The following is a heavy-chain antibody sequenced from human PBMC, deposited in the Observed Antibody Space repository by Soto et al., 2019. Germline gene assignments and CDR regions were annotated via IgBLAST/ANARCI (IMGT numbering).Heavy chain of an antibody. CDR1: GGSISSYY. CDR3: ARDFSADAYYYYGMDV. D-gene: IGHD1-26*01. Sequence: ETLSLTCTVSGGSISSYYWSWIRQPPGKGLEWIGYIYYSGSTNYNPSLKSRVTISVDTSKNQFSLKLSSVTAADTAVYYCARDFSADAYYYYGMDVWGQGTTVTVSS. J-gene: IGHJ6*02. V-gene: IGHV4-59*01. CDR2: IYYSGST.